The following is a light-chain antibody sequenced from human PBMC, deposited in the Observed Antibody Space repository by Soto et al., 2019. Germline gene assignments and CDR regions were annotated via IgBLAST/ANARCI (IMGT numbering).Light chain of an antibody. CDR1: QSISSW. V-gene: IGKV1-5*03. J-gene: IGKJ2*01. CDR3: QQSYSMPYA. Sequence: DIQMTQSPSTLSASVGDRVTITCRASQSISSWLAWYQQKPGKAPKLLIYKASSLESGVPSRFSGSGSGTEFTLTISSLQPEDYATYFCQQSYSMPYAFGPGTKVDIK. CDR2: KAS.